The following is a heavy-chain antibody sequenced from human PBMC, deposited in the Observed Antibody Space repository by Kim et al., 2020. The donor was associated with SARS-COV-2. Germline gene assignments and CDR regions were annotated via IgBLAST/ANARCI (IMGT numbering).Heavy chain of an antibody. Sequence: SETLSLTCTVSGGSISSGGFYWSWIRQHPGKGLEWIGYIYYSGNTYYNPSLKSRVTISLDTSKNQFSLKLSSVTAADTAVYYCARVRPYYYTSGSYYTVDFWGQGTLVTVSS. D-gene: IGHD3-10*01. J-gene: IGHJ4*02. CDR3: ARVRPYYYTSGSYYTVDF. CDR1: GGSISSGGFY. V-gene: IGHV4-31*03. CDR2: IYYSGNT.